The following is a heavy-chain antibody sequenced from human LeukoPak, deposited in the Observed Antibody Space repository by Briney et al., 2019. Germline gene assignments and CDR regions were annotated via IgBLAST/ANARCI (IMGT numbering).Heavy chain of an antibody. CDR2: IYYSGST. Sequence: SETLSLTCTVSGGSISSGGYYWSWIRQHPGKGLEWIGYIYYSGSTYYNPSLKSRVTISVDTSKNQFSLKLSSVTAADTAVYYCARVLFVGTYAFDIWGQGTMVTVSS. V-gene: IGHV4-31*03. CDR3: ARVLFVGTYAFDI. CDR1: GGSISSGGYY. J-gene: IGHJ3*02. D-gene: IGHD1-26*01.